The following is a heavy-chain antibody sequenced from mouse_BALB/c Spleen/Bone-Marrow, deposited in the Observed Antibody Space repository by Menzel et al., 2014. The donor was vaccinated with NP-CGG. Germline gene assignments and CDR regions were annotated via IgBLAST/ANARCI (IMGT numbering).Heavy chain of an antibody. CDR3: ARDKGSDFVDY. V-gene: IGHV7-3*02. D-gene: IGHD1-3*01. J-gene: IGHJ2*01. CDR2: IRNRANGYST. Sequence: VLLVVSGGCLVQPGVSLRLSCATSGFTFTDYYMNWFRQPPGKALEWLGFIRNRANGYSTEYSASVKSRFTISRDNSQNILYLQMKNLRVDDRANYYGARDKGSDFVDYWGQGTTLTGSS. CDR1: GFTFTDYY.